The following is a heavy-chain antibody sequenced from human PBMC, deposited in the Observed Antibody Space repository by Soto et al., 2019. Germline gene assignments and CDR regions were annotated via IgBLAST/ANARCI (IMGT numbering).Heavy chain of an antibody. CDR2: ISSSNSYI. CDR3: ARGGWFGELFDS. D-gene: IGHD3-10*01. Sequence: PGGSLRLSCAASGFTFNTYTMNWVRQAPGKGLEWVSCISSSNSYIYYADSVKGRFTISRDNAKNSLYLEMNSLKAEDTAVYFCARGGWFGELFDSWGQGTLVTVSS. CDR1: GFTFNTYT. V-gene: IGHV3-21*01. J-gene: IGHJ5*01.